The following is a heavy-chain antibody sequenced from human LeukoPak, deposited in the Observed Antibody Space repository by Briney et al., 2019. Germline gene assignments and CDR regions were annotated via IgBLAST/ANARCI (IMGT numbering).Heavy chain of an antibody. V-gene: IGHV3-30*04. CDR3: ARGAPRVVAFDH. CDR2: LSSDGITQ. Sequence: GGSLRLSCVASGFSLTSYAMHWIRQAPGKGLEWVTILSSDGITQNYADSVRGRFTISRDDSKKTLYLQMNSLRREDTAIYYCARGAPRVVAFDHWGQGALVTVSS. CDR1: GFSLTSYA. D-gene: IGHD3-22*01. J-gene: IGHJ4*02.